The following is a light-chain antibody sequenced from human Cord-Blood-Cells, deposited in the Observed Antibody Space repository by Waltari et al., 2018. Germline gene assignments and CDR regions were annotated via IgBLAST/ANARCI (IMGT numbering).Light chain of an antibody. V-gene: IGLV2-23*01. Sequence: QSALTQPASVSRSPGQSLTISCTGTRSDVGRYNLVSWYQQHTDKAPKLKISEGSKRPSGVSNRFSGTTSGNTASLTSSALQAEDEADYYCCSYAGSSTWVLGGGTKLTVL. CDR2: EGS. J-gene: IGLJ2*01. CDR1: RSDVGRYNL. CDR3: CSYAGSSTWV.